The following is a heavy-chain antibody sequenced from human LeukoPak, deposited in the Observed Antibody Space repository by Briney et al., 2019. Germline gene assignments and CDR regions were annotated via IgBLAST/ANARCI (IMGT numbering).Heavy chain of an antibody. V-gene: IGHV3-7*01. J-gene: IGHJ4*02. CDR2: IKQDGSEK. Sequence: GGSLRLSCAASGFTFSSYWMTWVRQAPGKGPEWVANIKQDGSEKYYVDSVKGRFTISRDNAKNSLYLQMNSLRADDTAVYYCARQVEYSNGWSYGDHWGQGTLVTVSS. CDR3: ARQVEYSNGWSYGDH. D-gene: IGHD4-11*01. CDR1: GFTFSSYW.